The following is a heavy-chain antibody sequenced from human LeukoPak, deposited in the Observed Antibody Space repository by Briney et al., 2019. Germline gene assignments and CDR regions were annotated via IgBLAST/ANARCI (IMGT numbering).Heavy chain of an antibody. CDR1: GFTFDDYG. Sequence: PGGSLRLSCAASGFTFDDYGMSWVRQAPGKGLEWVSGINWNGGSTGYADSVKGRFTISRDNSKNTLYLQMNSLRPEDTALYYCAKDLVVYCSSSSCPIDYWGQGTLVTVSS. CDR3: AKDLVVYCSSSSCPIDY. J-gene: IGHJ4*02. V-gene: IGHV3-20*04. CDR2: INWNGGST. D-gene: IGHD2-2*01.